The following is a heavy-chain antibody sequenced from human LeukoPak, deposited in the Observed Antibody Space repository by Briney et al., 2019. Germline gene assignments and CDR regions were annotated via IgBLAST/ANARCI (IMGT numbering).Heavy chain of an antibody. CDR2: IDSGGST. CDR3: AELGITMIGGV. V-gene: IGHV3-66*01. J-gene: IGHJ6*04. D-gene: IGHD3-10*02. CDR1: EFTVRSYH. Sequence: PGGSLRLSCAAPEFTVRSYHMSWVRQAPGKGLEWVSVIDSGGSTYYAESVKGRFTISRDNAKNSLYLQMNSLRAEDTAVYYCAELGITMIGGVWGKGTTVTISS.